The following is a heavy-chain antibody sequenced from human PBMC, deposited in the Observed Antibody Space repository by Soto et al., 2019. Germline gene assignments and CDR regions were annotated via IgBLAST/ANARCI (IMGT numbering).Heavy chain of an antibody. CDR1: GFTFSSVA. J-gene: IGHJ4*02. CDR3: AKGSQTPGY. Sequence: GGSLRLSCAGSGFTFSSVAMTWVRQAPGKGLEWVSSISGSGDSTYYADSVEGRFTISRDNSKNTLYLQMNSLRAEDTAVYYCAKGSQTPGYWGQGTLVTVSS. V-gene: IGHV3-23*01. CDR2: ISGSGDST.